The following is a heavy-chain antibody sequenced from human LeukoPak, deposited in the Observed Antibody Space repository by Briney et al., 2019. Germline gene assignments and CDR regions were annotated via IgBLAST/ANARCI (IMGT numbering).Heavy chain of an antibody. V-gene: IGHV3-7*04. CDR3: ARHNPLWGY. D-gene: IGHD1-14*01. Sequence: GGSLRLSCAASGFXFSSYWMSWVRQAPGKGLEWVANIKQDGSEKYYVDSVKGRFTISRDNAKNSLYLQMNSLRAEDTALYYCARHNPLWGYWGQGTLVTVSS. CDR1: GFXFSSYW. CDR2: IKQDGSEK. J-gene: IGHJ4*02.